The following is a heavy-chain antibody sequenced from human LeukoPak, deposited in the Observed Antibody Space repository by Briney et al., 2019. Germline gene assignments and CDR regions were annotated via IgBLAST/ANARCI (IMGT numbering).Heavy chain of an antibody. CDR3: TRGGVPGAYDY. D-gene: IGHD3-16*01. CDR1: GFTFSSYW. J-gene: IGHJ4*02. V-gene: IGHV3-74*01. CDR2: ISTDGSST. Sequence: GGSLRLSCAASGFTFSSYWMHWVRQAPGKGLVWVSRISTDGSSTSYADFVKGRFTISRDNAKNTLYLQMNSLRVDDTAVYYCTRGGVPGAYDYWGQGTLVTVSS.